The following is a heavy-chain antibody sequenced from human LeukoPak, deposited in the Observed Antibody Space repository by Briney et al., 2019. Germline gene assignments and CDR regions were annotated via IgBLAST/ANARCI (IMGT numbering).Heavy chain of an antibody. J-gene: IGHJ4*02. CDR2: INPNSGGT. CDR3: ARDGDGDYGRY. CDR1: GYTFTSYE. D-gene: IGHD4-17*01. V-gene: IGHV1-2*02. Sequence: ASVRVSCKASGYTFTSYEIKWVRQAPGQGLEWMGWINPNSGGTNYAQRFQGRVTMTRDTSISTAYMELSRLRSDDTAVYYCARDGDGDYGRYWGQGTLVTVSS.